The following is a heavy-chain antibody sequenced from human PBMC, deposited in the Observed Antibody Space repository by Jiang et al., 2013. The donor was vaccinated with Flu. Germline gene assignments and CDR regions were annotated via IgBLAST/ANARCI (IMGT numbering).Heavy chain of an antibody. Sequence: SGAEVKKPGASVMVSCKSSGYTFTTYYMHWVRQAPGQGLEWMGIINPGDGTTTYAQKFQGRITMTSDTSTSTFYIEVSGLRSEDTAVYYCAGERIAAAGTWYLDLWGRGTLVTVSS. J-gene: IGHJ2*01. CDR1: GYTFTTYY. CDR3: AGERIAAAGTWYLDL. V-gene: IGHV1-46*01. CDR2: INPGDGTT. D-gene: IGHD6-13*01.